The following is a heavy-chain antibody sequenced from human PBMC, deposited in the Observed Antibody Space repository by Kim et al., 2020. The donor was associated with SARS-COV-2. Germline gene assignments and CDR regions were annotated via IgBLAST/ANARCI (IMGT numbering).Heavy chain of an antibody. CDR3: ARADPYDSSGYYPSTGAFDI. CDR2: INPSGGST. Sequence: ASVKVSCKASGYTFTSYYMHWVRQAPGQGLEWMGIINPSGGSTSYAQKFQGRVTMTRDTSTSTVYMELSSLRSEDTAVYYCARADPYDSSGYYPSTGAFDIWGQGTMVTVSS. J-gene: IGHJ3*02. V-gene: IGHV1-46*01. D-gene: IGHD3-22*01. CDR1: GYTFTSYY.